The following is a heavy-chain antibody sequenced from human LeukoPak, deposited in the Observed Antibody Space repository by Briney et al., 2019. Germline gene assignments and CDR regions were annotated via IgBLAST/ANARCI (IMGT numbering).Heavy chain of an antibody. CDR1: GVSISSYY. CDR3: ARDVYYYDSSHSRAFDI. Sequence: SETLSLTCTVSGVSISSYYRSWIRQPPGKGLEWIGYIYYSGSTNYNPSPKSRVTISVDTSKNHFSLKLSSVTAADTAVYYCARDVYYYDSSHSRAFDIWGQGTMVTVSS. CDR2: IYYSGST. D-gene: IGHD3-22*01. V-gene: IGHV4-59*01. J-gene: IGHJ3*02.